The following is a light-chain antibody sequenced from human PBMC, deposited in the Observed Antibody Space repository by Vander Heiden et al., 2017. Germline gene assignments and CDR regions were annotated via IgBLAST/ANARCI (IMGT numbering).Light chain of an antibody. CDR1: QSISSY. CDR3: QQNYSTHMYT. J-gene: IGKJ2*01. Sequence: DIQMTQSPSSLSASVGDRVTITCRASQSISSYLNWYQQKPGKAPKLLIYAASSLQSGVPSRFSGSGSGTDFTLTISSRQPEDFAAYYCQQNYSTHMYTFGQGTKLEIK. V-gene: IGKV1-39*01. CDR2: AAS.